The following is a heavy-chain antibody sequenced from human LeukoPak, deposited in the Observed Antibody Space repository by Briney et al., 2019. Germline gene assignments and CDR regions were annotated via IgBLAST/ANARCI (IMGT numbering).Heavy chain of an antibody. J-gene: IGHJ5*02. CDR3: ARSPMVRGKNWFDP. Sequence: SETLSLTCTVSGGSISRGSYYWSWIRQPAGKGLEWIGRIYTSGSTNYNLSISSRVTISVDTSKNQFSLKLSSVTAADTAVYYCARSPMVRGKNWFDPWGQGTLVTVSS. CDR2: IYTSGST. D-gene: IGHD3-10*01. CDR1: GGSISRGSYY. V-gene: IGHV4-61*02.